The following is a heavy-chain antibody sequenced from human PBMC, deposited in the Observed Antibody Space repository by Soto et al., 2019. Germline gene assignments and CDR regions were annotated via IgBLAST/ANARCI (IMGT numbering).Heavy chain of an antibody. D-gene: IGHD1-26*01. V-gene: IGHV1-69*01. Sequence: QVQLVQSGAEVKKPGSSVKVSCKASGGTFSSYAISWVRQAPGQGLEWMGGINPIFGTANYAQKFQGRVTITAEESTSTAYMELSSLRSEDTAVYYCARDPQGSYWGGGFDYWGQGTLVTVSS. CDR1: GGTFSSYA. J-gene: IGHJ4*02. CDR2: INPIFGTA. CDR3: ARDPQGSYWGGGFDY.